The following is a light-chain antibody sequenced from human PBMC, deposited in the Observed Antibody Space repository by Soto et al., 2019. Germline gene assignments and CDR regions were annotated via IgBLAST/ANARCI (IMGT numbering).Light chain of an antibody. V-gene: IGKV1-5*03. CDR3: QQYNSYNS. Sequence: DIQMTQSPSTLSASVGDRVTITCRASQSISSYLAWYQQKPGKAPKLLISKASTLESGVPSRFSGSGSGTDFTLTISSLQPDDFATYYCQQYNSYNSFGQGTKLEIK. CDR1: QSISSY. CDR2: KAS. J-gene: IGKJ2*01.